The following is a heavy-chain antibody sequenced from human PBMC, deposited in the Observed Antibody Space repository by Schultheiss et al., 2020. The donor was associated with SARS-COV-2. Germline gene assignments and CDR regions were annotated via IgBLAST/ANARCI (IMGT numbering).Heavy chain of an antibody. V-gene: IGHV3-30*18. Sequence: GGSLRLSCAGSGFSFSSYSMHWVRQAPGKGLEWVAVISYDGSNKYYADSVKGRFTISRDNSKNTLYLQMNSLRAEDTAVYYCAKVGRYCSSTSCQYYYYYYGMDVWGQGTTVTVSS. D-gene: IGHD2-2*01. CDR1: GFSFSSYS. CDR2: ISYDGSNK. J-gene: IGHJ6*02. CDR3: AKVGRYCSSTSCQYYYYYYGMDV.